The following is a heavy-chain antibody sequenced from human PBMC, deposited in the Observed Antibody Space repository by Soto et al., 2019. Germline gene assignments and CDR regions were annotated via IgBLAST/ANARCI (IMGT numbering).Heavy chain of an antibody. D-gene: IGHD1-26*01. CDR3: AELSRGSGAY. V-gene: IGHV1-3*04. CDR2: INTDNGNT. J-gene: IGHJ4*02. CDR1: GYTFTTYT. Sequence: ASVKVSCKASGYTFTTYTLHWVRQAPGQPLEWMGWINTDNGNTKYSQKFQGRVTITRDTSASTVYMELSSLRSEDTAVYYCAELSRGSGAYWCQGLLDSVS.